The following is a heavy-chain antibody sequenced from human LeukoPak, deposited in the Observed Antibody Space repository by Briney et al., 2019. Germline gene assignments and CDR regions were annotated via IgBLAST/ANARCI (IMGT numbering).Heavy chain of an antibody. Sequence: GGSLRLSCAASGFTFSSYAMNWVRQAPGQGLEWVSAIGGSASSTYYADSVKGRFTISRDNSKNTLYLQMSSLRAEDTAVYYCAKPAPHLLYYFDCWGQGTLVTVSS. V-gene: IGHV3-23*01. CDR2: IGGSASST. CDR1: GFTFSSYA. J-gene: IGHJ4*02. D-gene: IGHD1-26*01. CDR3: AKPAPHLLYYFDC.